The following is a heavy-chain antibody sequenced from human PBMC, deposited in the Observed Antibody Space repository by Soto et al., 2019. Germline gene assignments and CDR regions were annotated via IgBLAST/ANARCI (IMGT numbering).Heavy chain of an antibody. J-gene: IGHJ6*02. D-gene: IGHD5-12*01. CDR3: ARAGWLVGNNHYYGMDV. CDR1: GYTFTSYG. V-gene: IGHV1-18*01. CDR2: ISAYNGNT. Sequence: QVQLVQSGAEVKKPGASVKVSCKASGYTFTSYGISWVRQAPGQGLEWMGWISAYNGNTNYAQKLQVRVTMTKDTSKSKAYMEQRSLRCDDTAVYYCARAGWLVGNNHYYGMDVWGQWTTVNAAS.